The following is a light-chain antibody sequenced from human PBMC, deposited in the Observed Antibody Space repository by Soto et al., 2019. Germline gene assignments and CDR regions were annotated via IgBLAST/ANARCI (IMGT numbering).Light chain of an antibody. CDR2: DSS. Sequence: EIVLTQSPATLSLSPGKRTTLSSRASQIVVTYFAWYQQKPGQAPRLLIYDSSNRATGIPARFSGSGSGTDFTLTISSLEPEDFAVYYCQQRSDWPSTFGGGTKVDIK. V-gene: IGKV3-11*01. CDR3: QQRSDWPST. CDR1: QIVVTY. J-gene: IGKJ4*01.